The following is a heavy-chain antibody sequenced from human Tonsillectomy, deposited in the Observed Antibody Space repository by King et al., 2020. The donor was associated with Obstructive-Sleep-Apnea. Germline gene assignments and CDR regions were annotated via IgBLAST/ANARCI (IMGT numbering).Heavy chain of an antibody. CDR2: INPNGGST. CDR3: ARGCLVAASFDF. Sequence: QLVQSGAEVKEPGASVKVSCKASGYTFTSYYMHWVRQAPGQGLEWMGMINPNGGSTSCTQKFQGRVTVTRDTSSSTVYMELSSLRSADTAVYFCARGCLVAASFDFWGQGTLVTVSS. V-gene: IGHV1-46*01. D-gene: IGHD2-15*01. CDR1: GYTFTSYY. J-gene: IGHJ4*02.